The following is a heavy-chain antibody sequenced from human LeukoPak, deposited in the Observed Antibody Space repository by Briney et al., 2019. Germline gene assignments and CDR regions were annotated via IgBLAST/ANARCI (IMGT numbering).Heavy chain of an antibody. CDR2: IYYSGST. J-gene: IGHJ4*02. CDR3: VYSSGWFFDY. V-gene: IGHV4-59*01. Sequence: PSETLSLTCTVSGGSISSYYWSWIRQPPGKGLEWIGYIYYSGSTNYNPSLKSRVTISVDTSKNQFSLKLSSVTAADTAVYYCVYSSGWFFDYWGQGTLVTVSS. CDR1: GGSISSYY. D-gene: IGHD6-19*01.